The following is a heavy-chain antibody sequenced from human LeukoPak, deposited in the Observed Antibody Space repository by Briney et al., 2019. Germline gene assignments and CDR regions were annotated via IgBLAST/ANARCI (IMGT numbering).Heavy chain of an antibody. D-gene: IGHD6-19*01. V-gene: IGHV3-33*08. J-gene: IGHJ4*02. Sequence: PGGSLRLSCTASGFIFNIYGMNWVRQAPGKGLEWVAVIWYDGSKKYYADSVKGRFTISRDKYNNTLYLQMNSLRVEDTAVYFCARDGSSGWVFDYWGQGTLVSVSS. CDR2: IWYDGSKK. CDR3: ARDGSSGWVFDY. CDR1: GFIFNIYG.